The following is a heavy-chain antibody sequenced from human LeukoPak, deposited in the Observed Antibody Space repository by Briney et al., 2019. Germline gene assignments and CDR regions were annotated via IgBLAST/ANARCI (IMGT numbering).Heavy chain of an antibody. CDR2: INPSGGST. D-gene: IGHD3-10*01. CDR3: ARSGVGELAD. V-gene: IGHV1-46*01. Sequence: ASVKVSCKASGYTFTSYYMHWVRQAPGQGLEWMGIINPSGGSTSYAQKFQGRVTMTRDTSTSTVYMELSRLRSDDTAVYYCARSGVGELADWGQGTLVTVSS. CDR1: GYTFTSYY. J-gene: IGHJ4*02.